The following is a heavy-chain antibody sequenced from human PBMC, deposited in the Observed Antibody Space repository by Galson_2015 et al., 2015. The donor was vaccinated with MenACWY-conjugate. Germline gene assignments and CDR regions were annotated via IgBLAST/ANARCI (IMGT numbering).Heavy chain of an antibody. V-gene: IGHV3-7*01. CDR1: GFTLGTYW. CDR3: ARIAAAVTEHYFDY. Sequence: SLRLSCAASGFTLGTYWMSWVRQAPGKGLEWVANIKQGGSGKYYVDSVKGRFAISRDNAKSSLYLQMNSLRAEDTAVYYCARIAAAVTEHYFDYWGQGTLVTVFS. J-gene: IGHJ4*02. CDR2: IKQGGSGK. D-gene: IGHD6-13*01.